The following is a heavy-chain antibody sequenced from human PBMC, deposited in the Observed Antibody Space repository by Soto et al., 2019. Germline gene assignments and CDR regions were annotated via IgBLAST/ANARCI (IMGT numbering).Heavy chain of an antibody. J-gene: IGHJ3*02. CDR1: VYGFTSYW. Sequence: GESLRISWKGSVYGFTSYWISWVRQMPGKGLELMGRIDPSYSYTNYSPSFQGHVTISADKSISTAYLQWSSLKASDTAMYYCARLYYDSSGGAFDIWGQGTMVTVSS. V-gene: IGHV5-10-1*01. D-gene: IGHD3-22*01. CDR3: ARLYYDSSGGAFDI. CDR2: IDPSYSYT.